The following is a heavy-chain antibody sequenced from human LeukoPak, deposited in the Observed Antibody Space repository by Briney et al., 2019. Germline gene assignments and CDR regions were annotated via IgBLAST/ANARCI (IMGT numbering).Heavy chain of an antibody. D-gene: IGHD3-10*01. CDR3: ASGYYGSGSYYIYFDY. Sequence: PSETLSLTCAVYGGSFSGYYWSWIRQPPGKGLEWIGEINHSGSTNYNPSLKSRVTISVDTPKNQFSLKLSSVTAADTAVYYCASGYYGSGSYYIYFDYWGQGTLVTVSS. V-gene: IGHV4-34*01. CDR2: INHSGST. J-gene: IGHJ4*02. CDR1: GGSFSGYY.